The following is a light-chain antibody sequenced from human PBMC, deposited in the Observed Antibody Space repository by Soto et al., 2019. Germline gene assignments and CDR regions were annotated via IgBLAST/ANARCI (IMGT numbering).Light chain of an antibody. V-gene: IGKV3-20*01. CDR3: QQYGNSTT. CDR1: QRVSGSS. Sequence: VLTQSPGTLSLSPGDRATLSCRASQRVSGSSLAWYQQKPGRAPWLLIYGGSTRATGVPDRFSGNGSGADFTLTISRLEPEDFAVYHCQQYGNSTTFGQGTKVDIK. CDR2: GGS. J-gene: IGKJ2*01.